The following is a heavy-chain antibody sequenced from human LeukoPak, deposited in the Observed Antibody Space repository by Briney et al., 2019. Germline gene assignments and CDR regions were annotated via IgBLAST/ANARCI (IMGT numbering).Heavy chain of an antibody. CDR1: GGSISSGSYY. J-gene: IGHJ6*03. D-gene: IGHD4-23*01. Sequence: SETLSLTCTVSGGSISSGSYYWSWIRQPAGKGLEWIGHIYTSGSTNYNPSLKSRVTISVDTSKNQFSLKLSSVTAADTAVYYCAREVGGGNYYHYYYMDVWGKGTTVTVSS. V-gene: IGHV4-61*09. CDR2: IYTSGST. CDR3: AREVGGGNYYHYYYMDV.